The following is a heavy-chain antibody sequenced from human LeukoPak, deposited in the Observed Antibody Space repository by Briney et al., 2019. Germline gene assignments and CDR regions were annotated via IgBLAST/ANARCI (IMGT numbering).Heavy chain of an antibody. CDR3: ARAPPLVRGVPKSNWFDP. CDR2: IYPSGGST. J-gene: IGHJ5*02. V-gene: IGHV1-46*01. CDR1: VYTFTSYY. Sequence: GASVKVSCKASVYTFTSYYVHWVRQAPGQGLGWGGIIYPSGGSTSYAQKLQGSVTMTRDTSTSTLYMELSSRRPEDTAVYYCARAPPLVRGVPKSNWFDPWGQGTLVTVSS. D-gene: IGHD3-10*01.